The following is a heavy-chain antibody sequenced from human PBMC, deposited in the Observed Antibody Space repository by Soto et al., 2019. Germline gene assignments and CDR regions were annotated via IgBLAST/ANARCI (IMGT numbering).Heavy chain of an antibody. D-gene: IGHD3-22*01. CDR1: GFTFSDYY. CDR3: ARSMHYYDSSGYGGVAFDI. Sequence: GGSLRLSCAASGFTFSDYYMSWIRQAPGKGLEWVSYISSSSSYTNYADSVKGRFTISRDNAKNSLYLQMNSLRAEDTAVYYCARSMHYYDSSGYGGVAFDIWGQGTMVTVSS. J-gene: IGHJ3*02. CDR2: ISSSSSYT. V-gene: IGHV3-11*06.